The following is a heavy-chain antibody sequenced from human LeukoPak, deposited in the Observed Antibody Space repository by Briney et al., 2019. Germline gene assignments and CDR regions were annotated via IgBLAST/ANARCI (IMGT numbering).Heavy chain of an antibody. V-gene: IGHV1-18*01. CDR3: SRDLPPGGTDAY. D-gene: IGHD1-26*01. Sequence: ASVKVSCKASGYTFTSYGIHWVRQAPGQGFEWLGLISAYKGNTDYAEKFQGRVTLTRDTYTDTSYIELKNLRYDDTAVYFCSRDLPPGGTDAYWGQGKMVIVSS. J-gene: IGHJ4*02. CDR1: GYTFTSYG. CDR2: ISAYKGNT.